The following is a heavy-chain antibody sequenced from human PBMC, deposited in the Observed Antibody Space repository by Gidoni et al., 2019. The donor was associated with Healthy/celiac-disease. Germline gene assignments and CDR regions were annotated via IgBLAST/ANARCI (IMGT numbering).Heavy chain of an antibody. CDR2: IYTSGST. CDR1: GGSSSSGSYY. J-gene: IGHJ1*01. D-gene: IGHD2-21*02. Sequence: QVQLQESGPGLVKPSQTLSLTCTFSGGSSSSGSYYWSWIRQPAGKGLEWIGRIYTSGSTNYNPSLKSRVTISVDTSKNQFSLKLSSVTAADRAVYYCARDWDGGDLANGHFQHWGQGTLVTVSS. V-gene: IGHV4-61*02. CDR3: ARDWDGGDLANGHFQH.